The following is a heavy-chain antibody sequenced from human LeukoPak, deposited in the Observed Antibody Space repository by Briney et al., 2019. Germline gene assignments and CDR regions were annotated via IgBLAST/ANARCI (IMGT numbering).Heavy chain of an antibody. CDR1: GGSISSNY. V-gene: IGHV4-4*07. Sequence: SETLSLTCTVSGGSISSNYWSWIRQPAGTGLEWIGRIYTSGSTNYNPSLKSRVTMSVDTSKNQFSLKLSSVTAADTAVYYCARGPMYSSSWYLDYWGQGTLVTVSS. D-gene: IGHD6-13*01. CDR2: IYTSGST. J-gene: IGHJ4*02. CDR3: ARGPMYSSSWYLDY.